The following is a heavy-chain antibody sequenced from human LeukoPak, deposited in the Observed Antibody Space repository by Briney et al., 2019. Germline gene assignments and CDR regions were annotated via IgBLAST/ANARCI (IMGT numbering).Heavy chain of an antibody. CDR2: MNPNSGNT. CDR3: ARDGDSSSLYYYYYGMDV. CDR1: GYTFTSYD. D-gene: IGHD6-6*01. J-gene: IGHJ6*02. Sequence: ASVKASCKASGYTFTSYDINWVRQATGQGLGWMGWMNPNSGNTGYAQKFQGRVTMTRNTSISTAYMELSSLRSEDTAVYYCARDGDSSSLYYYYYGMDVWGQGTTVTVSS. V-gene: IGHV1-8*01.